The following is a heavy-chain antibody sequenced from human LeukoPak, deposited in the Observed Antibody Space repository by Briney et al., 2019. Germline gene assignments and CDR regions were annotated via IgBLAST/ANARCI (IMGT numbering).Heavy chain of an antibody. CDR1: GYTFTGYY. CDR3: ARVRSREGISNH. CDR2: ISPNSGGT. Sequence: ASVKVSCKASGYTFTGYYIHWVRQAPGQGLEWMGWISPNSGGTNYAQKFQGRVTMTRDTSISTAYMELSRLRSDDTAVYYCARVRSREGISNHWGQGTLVTVSS. D-gene: IGHD2/OR15-2a*01. V-gene: IGHV1-2*02. J-gene: IGHJ5*02.